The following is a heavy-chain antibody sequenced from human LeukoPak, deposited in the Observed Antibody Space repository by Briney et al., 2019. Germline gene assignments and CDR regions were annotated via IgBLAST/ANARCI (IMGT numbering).Heavy chain of an antibody. D-gene: IGHD6-13*01. V-gene: IGHV4-61*02. CDR2: IYTSGST. Sequence: SGTLSLTCTVSGGSISSGSYYWSWIRQPAGKGLEWIGRIYTSGSTNYNPSLKSRVTISVDTSKNQFSLKLSSVTAADTAVYYCARGSVAAADSWFDPWGQGTLVTVSS. J-gene: IGHJ5*02. CDR1: GGSISSGSYY. CDR3: ARGSVAAADSWFDP.